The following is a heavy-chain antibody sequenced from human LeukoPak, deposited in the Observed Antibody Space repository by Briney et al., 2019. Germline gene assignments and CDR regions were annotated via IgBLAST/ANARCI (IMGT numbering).Heavy chain of an antibody. CDR2: ISSSGNTI. Sequence: GGSLRLSCAASGFTFSSYEMNWVRQAPGKGLEWVSYISSSGNTIYYADSVKGRFTMSRDNAKNSLYLQMNSLRAEDTAVYYCAGGRILTPFDYWGQGTLVTVSS. D-gene: IGHD3-9*01. J-gene: IGHJ4*02. CDR1: GFTFSSYE. CDR3: AGGRILTPFDY. V-gene: IGHV3-48*03.